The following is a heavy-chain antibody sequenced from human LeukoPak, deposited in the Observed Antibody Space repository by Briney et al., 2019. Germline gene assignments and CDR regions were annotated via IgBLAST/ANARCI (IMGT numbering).Heavy chain of an antibody. CDR3: ARDSKYCSSTSCYPH. J-gene: IGHJ4*02. CDR1: GFTFSNYG. D-gene: IGHD2-2*01. V-gene: IGHV3-21*01. CDR2: ISSSSSYI. Sequence: SGGSLRLSCAASGFTFSNYGMSWVRQAPGKGLEWVSSISSSSSYIYYADSVKGRFTISRDNAKNSLYLQMNSLRAEDTAVYYCARDSKYCSSTSCYPHWGRGTLVTVSS.